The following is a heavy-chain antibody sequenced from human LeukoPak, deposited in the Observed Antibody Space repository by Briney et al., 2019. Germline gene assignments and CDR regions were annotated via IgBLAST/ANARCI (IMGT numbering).Heavy chain of an antibody. V-gene: IGHV3-11*04. CDR2: ISSSDSPR. J-gene: IGHJ6*02. CDR3: ARDKWDCSGGSCHRYYYYYYGMDV. D-gene: IGHD2-15*01. CDR1: GFTFSDYY. Sequence: GGSLRLSCAASGFTFSDYYMSWIRQAPGKGLEWVSYISSSDSPRFYADSVKGRFTISRDNSKNTLYLQMNSLRAEDTAVYYCARDKWDCSGGSCHRYYYYYYGMDVWGQGTTVTVSS.